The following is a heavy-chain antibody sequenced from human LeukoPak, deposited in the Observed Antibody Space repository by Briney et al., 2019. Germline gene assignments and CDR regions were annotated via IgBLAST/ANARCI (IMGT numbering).Heavy chain of an antibody. CDR1: GFTLSSYG. D-gene: IGHD5-12*01. V-gene: IGHV3-30*19. J-gene: IGHJ3*02. CDR2: ISYDGSNK. Sequence: GGSLRLSCAASGFTLSSYGMHWVRQAPGKGLEWVAVISYDGSNKYYADSVKGRFTISRDNSKNTLYLQMNSLRAEDTAVYYCASGGYSGYGRIWGQGTMVTVSS. CDR3: ASGGYSGYGRI.